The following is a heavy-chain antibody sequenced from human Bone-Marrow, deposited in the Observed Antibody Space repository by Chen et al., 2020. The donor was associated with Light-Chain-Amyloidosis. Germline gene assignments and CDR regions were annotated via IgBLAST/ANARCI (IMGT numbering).Heavy chain of an antibody. CDR2: ISYDGSNK. Sequence: QVQLVESGGGVVQPGRSLRLYCAASGFTFSSYGMHWVRQAPGKGLEWVAVISYDGSNKYYADSVKGRFTISRDNSKNTLYLQMNSLRAEDTAVYYCAKDIRKLDAFDIWGQGTMVTVSS. V-gene: IGHV3-30*18. CDR3: AKDIRKLDAFDI. J-gene: IGHJ3*02. CDR1: GFTFSSYG.